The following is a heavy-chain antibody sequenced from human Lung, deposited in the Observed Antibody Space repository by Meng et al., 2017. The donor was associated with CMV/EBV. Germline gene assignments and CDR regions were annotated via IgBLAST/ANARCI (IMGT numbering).Heavy chain of an antibody. Sequence: EXXKISCQGSGYSFASYWIGWVRQMPGKGLEWMGIIYPGDSDTRYSPSFEGQVTISADKSISTAYLQWSSLKASDTAMYYCTKSCGGYCYAQYYYYGMDVWGQGXTVTVSS. CDR2: IYPGDSDT. D-gene: IGHD2-21*01. CDR3: TKSCGGYCYAQYYYYGMDV. CDR1: GYSFASYW. J-gene: IGHJ6*02. V-gene: IGHV5-51*01.